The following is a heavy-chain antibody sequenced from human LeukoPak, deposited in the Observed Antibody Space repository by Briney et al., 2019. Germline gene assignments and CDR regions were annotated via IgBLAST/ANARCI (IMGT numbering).Heavy chain of an antibody. D-gene: IGHD6-13*01. Sequence: GGSLTLSCVVSGFNFDNFAMHWVRQPLGKGLEWVSSISSSSSYIYYANSVKGRFTISRDNAKNSLYLQMNSLRAEDTAVYYCASQIAAHTMDVWGKGTTVTVSS. J-gene: IGHJ6*03. CDR1: GFNFDNFA. V-gene: IGHV3-21*01. CDR2: ISSSSSYI. CDR3: ASQIAAHTMDV.